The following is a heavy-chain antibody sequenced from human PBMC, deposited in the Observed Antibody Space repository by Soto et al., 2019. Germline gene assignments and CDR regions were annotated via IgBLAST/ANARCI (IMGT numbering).Heavy chain of an antibody. CDR1: GYSFTSYW. CDR2: IYPGDSDT. J-gene: IGHJ6*02. CDR3: ARIDCSGGSCYSGDYYYYGMDV. V-gene: IGHV5-51*01. D-gene: IGHD2-15*01. Sequence: GESLKISCKGSGYSFTSYWIGWVRQMPGKGLEWMGIIYPGDSDTRYSPSFQGQVTISADKSISTAYLQWSSLKASGTAMYYCARIDCSGGSCYSGDYYYYGMDVWGQGTTVTVSS.